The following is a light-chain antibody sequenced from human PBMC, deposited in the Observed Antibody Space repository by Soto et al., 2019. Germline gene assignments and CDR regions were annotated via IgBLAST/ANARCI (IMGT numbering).Light chain of an antibody. CDR2: GAS. V-gene: IGKV3-20*01. CDR3: QQYGSSPRT. J-gene: IGKJ1*01. Sequence: EIVLTQSPGTLSLSPGARATLSCRASQSVSSSHLAWYQQKPGQAPRLLISGASSRATGNPDRFTGSGSGTDFTLTISRLEPEDFAVYYCQQYGSSPRTFGQGTKVDIK. CDR1: QSVSSSH.